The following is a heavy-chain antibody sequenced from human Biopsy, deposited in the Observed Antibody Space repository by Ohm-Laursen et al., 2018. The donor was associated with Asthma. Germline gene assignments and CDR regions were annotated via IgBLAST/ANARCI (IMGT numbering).Heavy chain of an antibody. D-gene: IGHD6-19*01. CDR1: GFTFGAFW. CDR2: ITGDGSQK. J-gene: IGHJ4*02. CDR3: ARDSYSSGLYDDFES. V-gene: IGHV3-7*03. Sequence: SLRLSCAASGFTFGAFWMSRGRQTPGKGLEWVTTITGDGSQKFYVDSVTGRFTISRDNSKNSLYLQMNSLRAEDTAVYYCARDSYSSGLYDDFESWGQGTLVTVSS.